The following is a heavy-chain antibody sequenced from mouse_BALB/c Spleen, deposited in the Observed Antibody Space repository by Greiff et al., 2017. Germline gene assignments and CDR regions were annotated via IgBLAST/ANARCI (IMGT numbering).Heavy chain of an antibody. J-gene: IGHJ2*01. CDR3: TRSRYGNYVFDY. CDR2: IDPSDSYT. CDR1: GYTFTSYW. D-gene: IGHD2-10*02. V-gene: IGHV1S127*01. Sequence: VQLQQPGAELVKPGASVKMSCKASGYTFTSYWMHWVKQRPGQGLEWIGVIDPSDSYTSYNQKFKGKATLTVDTSSSTAYMQLSSLTSEDSAVYYCTRSRYGNYVFDYGGQGTTLTVSS.